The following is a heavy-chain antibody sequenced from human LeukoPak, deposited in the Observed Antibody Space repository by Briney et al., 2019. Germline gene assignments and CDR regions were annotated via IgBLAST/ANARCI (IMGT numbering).Heavy chain of an antibody. CDR1: GYSINNYW. D-gene: IGHD2-15*01. Sequence: GESLKISCKGSGYSINNYWIGWVRQLPGKGLEWMGIIYPADSDIRYSPSFQGQVTISADKSISTTYLQWSSLKASDTAMYYCARQEYCSGGSCYTWFDPWGQGTLVTVSS. CDR2: IYPADSDI. CDR3: ARQEYCSGGSCYTWFDP. J-gene: IGHJ5*02. V-gene: IGHV5-51*01.